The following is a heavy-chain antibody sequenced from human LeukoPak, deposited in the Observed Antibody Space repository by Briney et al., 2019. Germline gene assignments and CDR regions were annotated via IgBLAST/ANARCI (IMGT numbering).Heavy chain of an antibody. CDR2: MNPNSGNT. J-gene: IGHJ6*02. D-gene: IGHD6-19*01. Sequence: ASVKVSCKASGYTFTSYGINWVRQATGQGLEWMGWMNPNSGNTGYAQKFQGRVTMTRNTSISTAYMELSSLRSEDTAVYYCARIRAGYSSGWYYYYYGMDVWGQGTTVTVS. CDR3: ARIRAGYSSGWYYYYYGMDV. V-gene: IGHV1-8*01. CDR1: GYTFTSYG.